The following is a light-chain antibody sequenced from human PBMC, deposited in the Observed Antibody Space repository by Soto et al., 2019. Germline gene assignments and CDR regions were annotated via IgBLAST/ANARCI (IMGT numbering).Light chain of an antibody. J-gene: IGKJ4*01. Sequence: DIQMTQSPSSLSASVGDRVTITCRASQSISSYLNWYQQKPGKAPTLLIYAASSLQSGVPSRFSGSGSWTEFTLTISSLPPEDFETYYCQQSYSTPLTFGGGTKVEIK. CDR1: QSISSY. CDR2: AAS. V-gene: IGKV1-39*01. CDR3: QQSYSTPLT.